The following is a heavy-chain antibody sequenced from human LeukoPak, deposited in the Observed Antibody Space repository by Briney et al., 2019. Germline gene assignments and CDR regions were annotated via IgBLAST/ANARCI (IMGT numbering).Heavy chain of an antibody. CDR3: ARDPDTFMDPNFDY. D-gene: IGHD5-18*01. Sequence: GRSLRLSCAASGFTFSSYSMNWVRQAPGKGLEWVSYISGSTSSSSTIYYADSVKGRFTISRDNAKHSLYLQMNSLRAEDTAVYYCARDPDTFMDPNFDYWGQGTLVTVSS. CDR2: ISGSTSSSSTI. V-gene: IGHV3-48*04. J-gene: IGHJ4*02. CDR1: GFTFSSYS.